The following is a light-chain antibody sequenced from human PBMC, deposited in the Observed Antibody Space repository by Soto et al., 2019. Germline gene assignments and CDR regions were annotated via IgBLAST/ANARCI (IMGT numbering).Light chain of an antibody. CDR2: EVS. CDR3: GSDTGSRTLGGPYL. Sequence: QSVLTQPASVSGCPGQSLTISCTGTSSDVGGYNYVSWYQQHPGKAPKLMIYEVSNRPSGVSNRFSVSKSGNTASLTISGLQAEDDAYYFCGSDTGSRTLGGPYLFGTGSKGTVL. CDR1: SSDVGGYNY. J-gene: IGLJ1*01. V-gene: IGLV2-14*01.